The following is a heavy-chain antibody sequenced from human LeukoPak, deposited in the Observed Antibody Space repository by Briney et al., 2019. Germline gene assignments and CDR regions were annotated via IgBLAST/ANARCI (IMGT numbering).Heavy chain of an antibody. CDR3: ARGLRGWYRS. CDR1: GYSISSSNW. D-gene: IGHD6-19*01. Sequence: PSDTLSLTCAVSGYSISSSNWWGWIRQPPGKGLEWIGYIYYSGSTYYNPSLKSRVTISVDTSKNQFSLKLSSVTAADTAVYYRARGLRGWYRSWGQGTLVTVSS. J-gene: IGHJ5*02. CDR2: IYYSGST. V-gene: IGHV4-28*03.